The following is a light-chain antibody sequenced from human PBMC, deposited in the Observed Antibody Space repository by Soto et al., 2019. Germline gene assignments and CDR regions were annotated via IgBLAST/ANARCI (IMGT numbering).Light chain of an antibody. CDR3: QQFNSYPL. V-gene: IGKV1-13*02. J-gene: IGKJ4*01. CDR1: QGISSA. Sequence: AIQLTQSPSSLSASVGDRVTITCRASQGISSALAWYQQKPGKAPKLLIYDASSLESGVPSRFSGSGSGTDFTLTISSLQPEDFANYYCQQFNSYPLFGGGTKVEIK. CDR2: DAS.